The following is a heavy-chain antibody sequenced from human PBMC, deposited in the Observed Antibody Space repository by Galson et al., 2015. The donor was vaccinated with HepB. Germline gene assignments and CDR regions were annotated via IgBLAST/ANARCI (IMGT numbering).Heavy chain of an antibody. D-gene: IGHD3-16*01. CDR1: GFSFSAHT. CDR3: ARDVVWDRASDV. J-gene: IGHJ3*01. V-gene: IGHV3-21*06. Sequence: SMRLSCAAAGFSFSAHTMTWLRQDPGKGVEGVSAIFSFNNYIYYADSVKGRFTISRDNAKNSLYLQMNSLRAEDTAVYYCARDVVWDRASDVWGQGTMVAVSS. CDR2: IFSFNNYI.